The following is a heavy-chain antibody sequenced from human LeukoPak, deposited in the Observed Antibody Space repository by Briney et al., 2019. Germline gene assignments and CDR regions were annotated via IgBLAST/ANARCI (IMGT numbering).Heavy chain of an antibody. CDR1: GFTFSSYW. V-gene: IGHV3-7*03. Sequence: GGSLRLSCAASGFTFSSYWMNWARQAPGKGLEWVASINHNGNVNYYVDSVKGRFTISRDNAKSSLYLQMSNLRAEDTAVYYCARGGGLDVWGQGATVTVSS. CDR2: INHNGNVN. CDR3: ARGGGLDV. D-gene: IGHD3-16*01. J-gene: IGHJ6*02.